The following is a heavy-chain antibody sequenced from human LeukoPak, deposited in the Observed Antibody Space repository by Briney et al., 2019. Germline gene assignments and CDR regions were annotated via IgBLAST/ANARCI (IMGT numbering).Heavy chain of an antibody. V-gene: IGHV3-23*01. CDR2: ISGSGGST. CDR3: AKAPYSGSYYPFDY. J-gene: IGHJ4*02. Sequence: GGSLRLSCAASGFTVSSNYMSWVRQAPGNGLEWVSAISGSGGSTYYADSVKGRFTISGDNSKNTLYLQMNSLRAEDTAVYYCAKAPYSGSYYPFDYWGQGTLVTVSS. D-gene: IGHD1-26*01. CDR1: GFTVSSNY.